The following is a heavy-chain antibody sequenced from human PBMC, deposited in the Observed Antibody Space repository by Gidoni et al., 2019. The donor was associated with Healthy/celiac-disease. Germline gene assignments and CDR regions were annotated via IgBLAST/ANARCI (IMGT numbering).Heavy chain of an antibody. CDR1: GFTFSSYA. CDR2: ISYDGSNK. Sequence: QVQLVESGGGVVQPGRSLRLYCAASGFTFSSYAMHWVRQAPGKGLEWVAVISYDGSNKYYADSVKGRFTISRDNSKNTLYLQMNSLRAEDTAVYYCASGLGYCSGGSCSWGNWFDPWGQGTLVTVSS. CDR3: ASGLGYCSGGSCSWGNWFDP. V-gene: IGHV3-30*04. D-gene: IGHD2-15*01. J-gene: IGHJ5*02.